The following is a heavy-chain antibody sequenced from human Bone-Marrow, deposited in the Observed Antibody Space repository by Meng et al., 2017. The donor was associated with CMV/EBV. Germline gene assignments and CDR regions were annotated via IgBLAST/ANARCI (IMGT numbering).Heavy chain of an antibody. CDR1: TFSSFG. V-gene: IGHV1-18*01. D-gene: IGHD2-2*01. Sequence: TFSSFGITWVRQAPGQGLEWMGWVSSYKDNTNYAQKFQGRVTMTTDTSTNTAYMELRSLRSDDTAVYYCARGRAVVCTSTSCYNWFDPWGQGTLVTVSS. CDR3: ARGRAVVCTSTSCYNWFDP. CDR2: VSSYKDNT. J-gene: IGHJ5*02.